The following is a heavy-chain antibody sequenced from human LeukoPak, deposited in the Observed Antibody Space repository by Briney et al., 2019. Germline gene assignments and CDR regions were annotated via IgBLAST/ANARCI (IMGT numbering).Heavy chain of an antibody. CDR2: ISGGGGSP. CDR1: GFTFSSYA. CDR3: AKEDWGDYDY. Sequence: GGSLRLSCAASGFTFSSYAMSWVRQAPGKGLEWISSISGGGGSPNYADSVKGRFTISRDSSKNTLYLQMNSLRAEDTAIYYCAKEDWGDYDYWGQGTLVTVSS. V-gene: IGHV3-23*01. J-gene: IGHJ4*02. D-gene: IGHD3-16*01.